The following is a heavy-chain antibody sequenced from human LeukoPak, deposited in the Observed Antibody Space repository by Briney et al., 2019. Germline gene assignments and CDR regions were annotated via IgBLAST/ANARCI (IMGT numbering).Heavy chain of an antibody. J-gene: IGHJ4*02. CDR2: TYYRSKWYN. CDR3: ARSSGGWIDY. Sequence: HSQTLSLTCAISGDSASSNSAAWNWIRQSPLRGLEWLGRTYYRSKWYNGYAVSVKNRIIINPDTSKNQFSLQLNSVTPEDTAVYYCARSSGGWIDYWGQGTLVTVSS. V-gene: IGHV6-1*01. CDR1: GDSASSNSAA. D-gene: IGHD6-19*01.